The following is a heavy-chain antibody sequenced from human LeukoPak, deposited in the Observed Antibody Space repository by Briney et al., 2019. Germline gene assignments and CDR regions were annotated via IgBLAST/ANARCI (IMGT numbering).Heavy chain of an antibody. V-gene: IGHV3-33*05. D-gene: IGHD5-12*01. CDR2: VSYDGSKK. CDR3: ARVGDSSYDLGY. J-gene: IGHJ4*02. Sequence: PGRSLRLSCAASGFTFSGFGMHWVRRAPGKGLEWVAVVSYDGSKKFYADSVKGRFTISRDNSKNTLYLQMNSLRAEDTAVYYCARVGDSSYDLGYWGQGTLVTVSS. CDR1: GFTFSGFG.